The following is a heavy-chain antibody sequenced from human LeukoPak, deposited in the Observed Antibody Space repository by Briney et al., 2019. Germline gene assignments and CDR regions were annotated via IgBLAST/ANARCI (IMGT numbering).Heavy chain of an antibody. J-gene: IGHJ4*02. D-gene: IGHD6-13*01. CDR2: INTDGSTT. CDR3: ASGLKSYTTSWYGDY. V-gene: IGHV3-74*01. CDR1: GFTFSSYW. Sequence: GGSLRLSYAASGFTFSSYWMHWVRQAPGKGLVWVSRINTDGSTTTYADSVQGRFTISRDNAKNTLYLQMNSLRAEDTAVYYCASGLKSYTTSWYGDYWGQGILVTVSS.